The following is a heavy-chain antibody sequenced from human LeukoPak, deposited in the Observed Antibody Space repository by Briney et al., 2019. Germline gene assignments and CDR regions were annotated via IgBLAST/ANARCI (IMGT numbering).Heavy chain of an antibody. J-gene: IGHJ2*01. CDR3: ARVKRYFDL. CDR2: IYYSGST. V-gene: IGHV4-59*01. Sequence: SETLSLTCTVSGGSITSYYWSWIRQPPGKGLEWIGYIYYSGSTNYNPSLKSRVTISVDTSKNQFSLKLSSVTAADTAVYYCARVKRYFDLWGRGTLVTVSS. CDR1: GGSITSYY.